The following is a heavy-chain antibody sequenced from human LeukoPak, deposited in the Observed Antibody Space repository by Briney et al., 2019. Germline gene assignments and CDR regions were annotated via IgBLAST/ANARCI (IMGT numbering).Heavy chain of an antibody. CDR1: GFSLSTSGMC. CDR3: ARTLPTTVTTAYYYYGMDV. CDR2: IDWDDDK. J-gene: IGHJ6*02. Sequence: SGPALVKPTQTLTLTCTFSGFSLSTSGMCVSWIRQPPGKALEWLARIDWDDDKYYSTSLKTRLTISKDTSKNQVVLTMTNMDPVDTATYYCARTLPTTVTTAYYYYGMDVWGQGTTVTVSS. D-gene: IGHD4-17*01. V-gene: IGHV2-70*11.